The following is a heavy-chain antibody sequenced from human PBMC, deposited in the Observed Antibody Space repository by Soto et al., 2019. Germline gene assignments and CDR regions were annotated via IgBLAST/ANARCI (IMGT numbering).Heavy chain of an antibody. D-gene: IGHD6-6*01. CDR1: GFTFNHYG. CDR2: ISGSGGTT. V-gene: IGHV3-23*01. J-gene: IGHJ4*02. Sequence: EQLLESGGGLVQPGGSLTLSCAASGFTFNHYGMAWVRQAPGKGLEWVSVISGSGGTTYYADSVKGRFTISRDNSRSTVYLQMNSLRVEDTALYSCAKVIVLGASTIDFWCPGTLVPVSS. CDR3: AKVIVLGASTIDF.